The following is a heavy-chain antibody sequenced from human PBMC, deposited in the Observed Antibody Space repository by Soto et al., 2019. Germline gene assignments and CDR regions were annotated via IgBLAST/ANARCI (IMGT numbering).Heavy chain of an antibody. CDR2: TNHSGST. D-gene: IGHD2-15*01. J-gene: IGHJ5*02. CDR1: GGSFSGYY. V-gene: IGHV4-34*01. CDR3: ARGSYIVVVVAATPLLNWFDP. Sequence: SETLSLTCAVYGGSFSGYYWSWIRQPPGKGLEWIRETNHSGSTNYNPSLKSRVTISVDTSKNQFSLKLSSVTAADTAVYYCARGSYIVVVVAATPLLNWFDPWCQGTLVTVSS.